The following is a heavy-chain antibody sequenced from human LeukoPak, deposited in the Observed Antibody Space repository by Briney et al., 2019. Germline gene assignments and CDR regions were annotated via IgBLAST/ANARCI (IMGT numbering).Heavy chain of an antibody. CDR1: GGTFSSYA. J-gene: IGHJ6*02. CDR3: ARVAGPRDYGMDV. CDR2: ISAYNGNT. V-gene: IGHV1-18*01. Sequence: ASVKVSCKASGGTFSSYAISWVRQAPGQGLEWMGWISAYNGNTNYAQKLQGRVTMTTDTSTSTAYMELRSLRSDDTAVYYCARVAGPRDYGMDVWGQGTTVTVSS.